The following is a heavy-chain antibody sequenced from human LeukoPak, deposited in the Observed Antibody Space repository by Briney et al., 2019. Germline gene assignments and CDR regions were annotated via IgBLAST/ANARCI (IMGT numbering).Heavy chain of an antibody. CDR3: ARLPYDFWSGYPAPFDY. CDR1: GGSISSYY. D-gene: IGHD3-3*01. Sequence: SSETLSLTCTVSGGSISSYYWSWIRQPPGKGLEWIGYIYYSGSTNYNPSLKSRVTISVDTSKNQFSLKLSSVTAADTAVYYCARLPYDFWSGYPAPFDYWGQGTLVTVSS. J-gene: IGHJ4*02. CDR2: IYYSGST. V-gene: IGHV4-59*08.